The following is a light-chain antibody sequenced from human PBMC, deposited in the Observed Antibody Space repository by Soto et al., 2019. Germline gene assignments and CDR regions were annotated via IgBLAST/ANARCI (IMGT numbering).Light chain of an antibody. V-gene: IGLV2-11*01. CDR3: CSYAGSWM. CDR1: SSDVGNYKY. J-gene: IGLJ3*02. Sequence: QSVLTQPRSVSGSPGQSVTISCTGISSDVGNYKYVSWYQQHPGKAPKVIIYDVSERPSGVPDRISGSKSGNTASLTISGLQAQDEADYYCCSYAGSWMFGGGTKLTVL. CDR2: DVS.